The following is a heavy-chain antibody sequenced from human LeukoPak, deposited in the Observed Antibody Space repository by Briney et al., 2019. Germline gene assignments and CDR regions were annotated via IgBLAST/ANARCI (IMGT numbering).Heavy chain of an antibody. V-gene: IGHV4-4*07. Sequence: SETLSLTCTVSGGSFSNYYWSWVRQPAGEGLEWIGRIYASGTTNYNPSLKSRVSISMDQSMNQVSLKLRSVTAADTAAYYCARSYGGNPMYFFDSWGHGTLVTVSS. D-gene: IGHD4-23*01. CDR1: GGSFSNYY. CDR2: IYASGTT. CDR3: ARSYGGNPMYFFDS. J-gene: IGHJ4*01.